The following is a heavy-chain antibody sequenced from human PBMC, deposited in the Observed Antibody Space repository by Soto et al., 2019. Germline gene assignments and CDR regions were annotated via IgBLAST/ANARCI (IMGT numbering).Heavy chain of an antibody. CDR2: TYYRSKWYN. V-gene: IGHV6-1*01. CDR1: SDV. CDR3: AREVIFYCIGWYRVGYYGMHV. Sequence: SDVVYWLRQETSKGLEWLGRTYYRSKWYNDYAVSVKSRITINPDTSKNQFSLQLNSVTPEDTAVYYCAREVIFYCIGWYRVGYYGMHVRGQGPTVTVS. D-gene: IGHD6-19*01. J-gene: IGHJ6*02.